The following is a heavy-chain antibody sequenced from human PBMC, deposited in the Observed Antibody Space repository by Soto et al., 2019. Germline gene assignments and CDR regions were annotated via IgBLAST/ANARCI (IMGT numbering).Heavy chain of an antibody. CDR1: GGSFGGYY. CDR2: INYSGNT. CDR3: ARHHVRGRTIVGAAEY. D-gene: IGHD1-26*01. V-gene: IGHV4-34*01. J-gene: IGHJ4*02. Sequence: PSETLTLTCAVYGGSFGGYYWSWIRQPPGKGLEWIGEINYSGNTNYNPSLKSRVSISVDTSKNQLFLNMSSVTAADTAMYYCARHHVRGRTIVGAAEYWGQGTLVTVSS.